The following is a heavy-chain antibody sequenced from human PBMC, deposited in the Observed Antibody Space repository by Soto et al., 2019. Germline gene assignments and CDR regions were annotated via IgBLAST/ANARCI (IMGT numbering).Heavy chain of an antibody. CDR2: IWYDGSNK. D-gene: IGHD6-19*01. Sequence: PGGSLRLSCAASGFTFSSYGMHWVRQAPGKGLEWVAVIWYDGSNKYYADSVKGRFTISRDNSKNTLYLQMNSLRAEDTAVYYCAREVGGSGWYDVVDAFDIWGQGTMVTVSS. CDR3: AREVGGSGWYDVVDAFDI. J-gene: IGHJ3*02. V-gene: IGHV3-33*01. CDR1: GFTFSSYG.